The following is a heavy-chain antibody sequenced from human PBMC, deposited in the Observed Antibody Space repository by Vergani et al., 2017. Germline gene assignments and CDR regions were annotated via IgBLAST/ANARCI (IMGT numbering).Heavy chain of an antibody. J-gene: IGHJ1*01. CDR2: ISYDGTQK. CDR3: ATKSXGTPGCQIEYFRE. V-gene: IGHV3-30*03. Sequence: QVHLVESGGGVVQPGRPLRLSCVVSGFTSSYYGMHWVRQAPGKGLEWVAVISYDGTQKYYADSVKGRFTISRDNSKSTLYLQMNSLRTEDTAVYYCATKSXGTPGCQIEYFREWGQGTLVTVSS. CDR1: GFTSSYYG. D-gene: IGHD1-1*01.